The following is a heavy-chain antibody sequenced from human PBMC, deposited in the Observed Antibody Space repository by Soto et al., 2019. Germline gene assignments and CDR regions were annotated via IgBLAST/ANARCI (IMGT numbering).Heavy chain of an antibody. CDR1: GYTFTSYD. V-gene: IGHV1-8*01. CDR3: ARGRHIVGATIAGY. CDR2: MNPNSGNT. D-gene: IGHD1-26*01. Sequence: QVQLVQSGAEVKKPGASVKVSCKASGYTFTSYDINWVRQATGQGLEWMGWMNPNSGNTGYAQKFQGRVTMTRNTAISTAYMELSSLRSEDTAVYYCARGRHIVGATIAGYWGQGPLVTVSS. J-gene: IGHJ4*02.